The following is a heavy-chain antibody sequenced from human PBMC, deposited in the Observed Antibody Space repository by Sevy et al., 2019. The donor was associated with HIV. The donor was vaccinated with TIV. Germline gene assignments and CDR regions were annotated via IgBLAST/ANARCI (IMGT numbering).Heavy chain of an antibody. V-gene: IGHV4-30-4*01. J-gene: IGHJ3*02. CDR1: GGSISSGDYY. CDR3: ARDWGGAFDI. D-gene: IGHD3-16*01. CDR2: IYYSGST. Sequence: SETLSLTCTVSGGSISSGDYYWSWIRQPPGKGLEGIGYIYYSGSTYSNPSPKREVTISSDTSKNQFSLNLGSVTAADTAVYYCARDWGGAFDIWGQGTMVTVSS.